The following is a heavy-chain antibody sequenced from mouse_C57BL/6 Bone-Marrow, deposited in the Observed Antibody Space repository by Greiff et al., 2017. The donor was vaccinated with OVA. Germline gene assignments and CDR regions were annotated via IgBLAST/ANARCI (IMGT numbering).Heavy chain of an antibody. J-gene: IGHJ2*01. Sequence: QVQLQQPGAELVRPGSSVKLSCKASGYTFTSYWMDWVKQRPGQGLEWIGNIYPSDSETHYNQKFKDKATLTVEKSSSTAYMQLSSLTSEDSAVYYCARRNYEYYFDFWGQGPTLTVSS. V-gene: IGHV1-61*01. CDR2: IYPSDSET. D-gene: IGHD1-1*01. CDR1: GYTFTSYW. CDR3: ARRNYEYYFDF.